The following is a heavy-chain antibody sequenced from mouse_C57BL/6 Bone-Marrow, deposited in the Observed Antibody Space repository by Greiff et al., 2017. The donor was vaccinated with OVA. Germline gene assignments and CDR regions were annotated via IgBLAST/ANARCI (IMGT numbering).Heavy chain of an antibody. CDR2: ISSGSSTI. CDR3: ASDTLYYFDY. V-gene: IGHV5-17*01. D-gene: IGHD6-1*01. CDR1: GFTFSDYG. J-gene: IGHJ2*01. Sequence: EVHLVESGGGLVKPGGSLKLSCAASGFTFSDYGMHWVRQAPEKGLEWVAYISSGSSTIYYADTVKGRFTISRDNAKNTLFLQMTSLRSEDTAMYYCASDTLYYFDYWGQGTTLTVSS.